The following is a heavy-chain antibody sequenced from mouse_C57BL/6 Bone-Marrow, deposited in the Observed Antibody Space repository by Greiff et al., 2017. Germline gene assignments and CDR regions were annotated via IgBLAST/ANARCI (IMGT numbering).Heavy chain of an antibody. Sequence: VQLQQPGPELVKPGASVKISCKASGYSFTDYNMHWVKQSNGQGLEWIGVIHPNYGTTSYNQKFKGKATLTVDQSSSTAYMQLNSLTSEDSAVYDCARWSSTNYCDYGGRGTSLTVS. D-gene: IGHD5-1*01. CDR2: IHPNYGTT. J-gene: IGHJ2*03. CDR1: GYSFTDYN. CDR3: ARWSSTNYCDY. V-gene: IGHV1-39*01.